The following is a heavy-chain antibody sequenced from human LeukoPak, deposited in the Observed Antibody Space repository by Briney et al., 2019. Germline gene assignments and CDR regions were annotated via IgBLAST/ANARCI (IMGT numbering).Heavy chain of an antibody. Sequence: GGSLRLSCAASGFTFSSYAMTWVRQAPGKGLEWVSAIGASGTSTYYADSVKGRFTVSRDDSKSTLYLHMNSLRAEDTAVYYCAKPYRFFDLWGRGTLVTVSS. CDR1: GFTFSSYA. D-gene: IGHD3-3*01. V-gene: IGHV3-23*01. CDR3: AKPYRFFDL. J-gene: IGHJ2*01. CDR2: IGASGTST.